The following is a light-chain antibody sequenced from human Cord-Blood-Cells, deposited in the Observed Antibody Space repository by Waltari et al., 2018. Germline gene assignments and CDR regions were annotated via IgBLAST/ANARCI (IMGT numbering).Light chain of an antibody. CDR2: DAS. Sequence: EIVLTQSPATLSLSPGARATLPFRTSPSVSSYLAWYQQKPGQAPRLLIYDASNRATGIPARFSGSGSGTDFTLTISSLEPEDFAVYYCQQRSSWPPTFGQGTKVEIK. V-gene: IGKV3-11*01. CDR3: QQRSSWPPT. CDR1: PSVSSY. J-gene: IGKJ1*01.